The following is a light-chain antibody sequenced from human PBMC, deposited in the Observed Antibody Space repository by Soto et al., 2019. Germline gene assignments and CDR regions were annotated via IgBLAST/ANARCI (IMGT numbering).Light chain of an antibody. Sequence: QSVLTQPASVSGSPGQSITISCTGTSSDVGTYIYVPWYLQHPGKAPKLLIYEVGNRPSGVSDRFSGSKSGNTASLTISGLQAEDEADYYCSSYTSSNTVVFGGGTKVTVL. CDR2: EVG. V-gene: IGLV2-14*01. J-gene: IGLJ2*01. CDR3: SSYTSSNTVV. CDR1: SSDVGTYIY.